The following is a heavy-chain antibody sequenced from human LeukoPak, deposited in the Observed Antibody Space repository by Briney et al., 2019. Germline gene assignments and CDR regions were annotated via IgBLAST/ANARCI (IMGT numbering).Heavy chain of an antibody. Sequence: SETLSLTCTVSGGSISSSSYYWGWIRQPPGKGLEWIGSIYYSGSTYYNPSLKSRVTISVDTSKNQFSLKLSSVTAADTAVYYYAGQQLVPVSFDYWGQGTLVTVSS. CDR3: AGQQLVPVSFDY. V-gene: IGHV4-39*01. CDR2: IYYSGST. D-gene: IGHD6-13*01. CDR1: GGSISSSSYY. J-gene: IGHJ4*02.